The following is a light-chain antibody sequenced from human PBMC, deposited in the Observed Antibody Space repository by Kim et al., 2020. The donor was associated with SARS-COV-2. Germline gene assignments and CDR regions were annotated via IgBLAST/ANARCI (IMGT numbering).Light chain of an antibody. CDR1: SLRSYY. CDR2: GKN. Sequence: SSELTQDPAVSVALGQTVRITCQGDSLRSYYASWYQQTPGQAPVLVIYGKNNRPSGIPDRFSGSSSGNTASLTITGAQAEDEADYYCNSRDSSGNHLVVFGGGTKLTVL. V-gene: IGLV3-19*01. J-gene: IGLJ2*01. CDR3: NSRDSSGNHLVV.